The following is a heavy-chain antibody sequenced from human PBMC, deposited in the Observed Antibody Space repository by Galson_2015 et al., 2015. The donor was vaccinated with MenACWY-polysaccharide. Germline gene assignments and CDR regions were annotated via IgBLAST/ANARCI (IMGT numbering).Heavy chain of an antibody. D-gene: IGHD3-10*01. V-gene: IGHV3-23*01. CDR2: ISGSGGST. Sequence: SLRLSCAASGFTFSSYAMSWVRQAPGKGLEWGSSISGSGGSTYYSDSVKGRFTISRDNSKNTVFLQMNSLRDEDTAVYYCAKWGTYYPGGNYYYYYMDVWGKGTTVTVSS. CDR1: GFTFSSYA. J-gene: IGHJ6*03. CDR3: AKWGTYYPGGNYYYYYMDV.